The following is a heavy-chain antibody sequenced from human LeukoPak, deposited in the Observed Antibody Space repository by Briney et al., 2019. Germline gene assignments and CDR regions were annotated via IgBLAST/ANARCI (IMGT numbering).Heavy chain of an antibody. CDR3: AKDRHVWGYIYGQTFDY. Sequence: GGSLRLSCAASGFTFSSYGMHWVRQAPGKGLEWVAFTRYDGSDKYYVDSVKGRFTISRDNSKNTLYLQMNSLRAEDTAMYFCAKDRHVWGYIYGQTFDYWGQGTLVIVSS. J-gene: IGHJ4*02. V-gene: IGHV3-30*02. D-gene: IGHD5-18*01. CDR2: TRYDGSDK. CDR1: GFTFSSYG.